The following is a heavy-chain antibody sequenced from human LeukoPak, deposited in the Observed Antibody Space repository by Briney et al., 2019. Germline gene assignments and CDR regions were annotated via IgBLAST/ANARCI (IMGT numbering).Heavy chain of an antibody. V-gene: IGHV5-51*01. Sequence: GESLKISCKGSGYSFTSYWIGWVRQMPGKGLEWMGIIYPGDSDTRYSPSFQGQVTISADKSTSTAYLQWSSLKASDTAMYYCARRDRGYSRDWYFDLWGRGTLVTVSS. CDR1: GYSFTSYW. CDR2: IYPGDSDT. CDR3: ARRDRGYSRDWYFDL. J-gene: IGHJ2*01. D-gene: IGHD6-13*01.